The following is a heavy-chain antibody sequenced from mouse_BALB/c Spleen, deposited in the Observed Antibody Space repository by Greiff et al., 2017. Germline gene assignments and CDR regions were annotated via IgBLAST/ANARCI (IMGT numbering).Heavy chain of an antibody. J-gene: IGHJ4*01. CDR1: GYAFTNYL. D-gene: IGHD2-3*01. CDR2: INPGSGGT. V-gene: IGHV1-54*01. Sequence: QVHVKQSGAELVRPGTSVKVSCKASGYAFTNYLIEWVKQRPGQGLEWIGVINPGSGGTNYNEKFKGKATLTADKSSSTAYMQLSSLTSDDSAVYFCARRYDGYYRNAMDYWGQGTSVTVSS. CDR3: ARRYDGYYRNAMDY.